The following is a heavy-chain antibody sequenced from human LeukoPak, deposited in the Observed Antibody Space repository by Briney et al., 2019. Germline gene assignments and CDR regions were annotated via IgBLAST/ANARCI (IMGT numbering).Heavy chain of an antibody. V-gene: IGHV1-18*01. J-gene: IGHJ4*02. CDR2: ISAYNGNT. CDR3: ARGSTARYYYDSSGYYRGAVDY. CDR1: GYTFTTYG. Sequence: ASVKVSCKTSGYTFTTYGISWVRQAPGQGLEWMGWISAYNGNTNYAQKFQGRVTMTTDISTNTAYMELRSLRSDDTAVYYCARGSTARYYYDSSGYYRGAVDYWGQGTLVTISS. D-gene: IGHD3-22*01.